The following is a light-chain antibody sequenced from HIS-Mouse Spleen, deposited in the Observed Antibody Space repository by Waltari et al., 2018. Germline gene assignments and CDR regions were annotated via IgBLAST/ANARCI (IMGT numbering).Light chain of an antibody. CDR1: SLRSYY. Sequence: SSELTQDPAVSVALGQTVRITCQGDSLRSYYASWYQQKPGQAPVLVIYGKNNRPSGFPDRFSGSRSGNTAALTITGAQAEDEADYYCNSRDSSGNHVVFGGGTKLTVL. CDR3: NSRDSSGNHVV. V-gene: IGLV3-19*01. CDR2: GKN. J-gene: IGLJ2*01.